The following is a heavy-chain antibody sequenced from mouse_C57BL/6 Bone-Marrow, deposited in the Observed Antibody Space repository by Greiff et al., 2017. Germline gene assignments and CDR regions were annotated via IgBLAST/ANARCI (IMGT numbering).Heavy chain of an antibody. CDR2: ISDGGSYT. CDR3: SRGNYYGNYVLAMDY. CDR1: GFTFSSYA. D-gene: IGHD2-1*01. J-gene: IGHJ4*01. Sequence: EVQVVESGGGLVKPGGSLKLSCAASGFTFSSYAMSWVRQTPEKRLEWVATISDGGSYTYYPDNVKGRFTITRDNAKNNLYLQMSHLKSEDTAMYYCSRGNYYGNYVLAMDYWGQGTSVTVSS. V-gene: IGHV5-4*01.